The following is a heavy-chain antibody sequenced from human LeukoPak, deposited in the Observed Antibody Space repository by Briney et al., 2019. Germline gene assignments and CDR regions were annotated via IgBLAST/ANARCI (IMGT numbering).Heavy chain of an antibody. CDR2: MNPNSGNT. CDR3: ARLSSSWYGIDY. Sequence: GASVKVSCKASGYTFTSYDINWVRQATGQGLEWMGWMNPNSGNTDYAQKFQGRVTMTRNTSISTAYMELSSLRSEDTAVYYCARLSSSWYGIDYWGQGTLVTVSS. D-gene: IGHD6-13*01. J-gene: IGHJ4*02. CDR1: GYTFTSYD. V-gene: IGHV1-8*01.